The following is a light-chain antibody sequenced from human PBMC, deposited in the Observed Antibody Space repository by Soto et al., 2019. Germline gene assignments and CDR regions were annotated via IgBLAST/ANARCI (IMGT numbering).Light chain of an antibody. V-gene: IGKV3-15*01. CDR2: GAS. CDR3: QQYTNWPLT. J-gene: IGKJ4*01. CDR1: PSVSST. Sequence: EIVMTQSPATLSVSPGERATLSCRASPSVSSTLAWYQQKPGKAPRLLIYGASTRATGIPASLSASGYGTEFNLTISSLQSEEFAVYYCQQYTNWPLTFGGGTKVEIK.